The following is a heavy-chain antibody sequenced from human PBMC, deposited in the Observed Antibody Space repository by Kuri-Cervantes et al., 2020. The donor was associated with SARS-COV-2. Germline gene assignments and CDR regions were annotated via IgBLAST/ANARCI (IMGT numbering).Heavy chain of an antibody. D-gene: IGHD4-17*01. CDR3: ARAYGFLRYIYYMDV. CDR1: GESFSGYY. CDR2: VNHRGST. V-gene: IGHV4-34*01. Sequence: SETLSLTCAFYGESFSGYYWNWIRQSPGKGLEWIGEVNHRGSTNCNPSLKSRVTISVDTSSKQFSLHLSSVTAADTAVYYCARAYGFLRYIYYMDVWGRGTTVTVSS. J-gene: IGHJ6*03.